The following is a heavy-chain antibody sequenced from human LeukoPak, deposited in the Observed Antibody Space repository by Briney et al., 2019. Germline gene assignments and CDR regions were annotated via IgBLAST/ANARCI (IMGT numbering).Heavy chain of an antibody. CDR1: GFTFSSYA. V-gene: IGHV3-23*01. Sequence: PGGSLRLSCAASGFTFSSYAMSWVRQAPGKGLEWVSAISGSGGSTYYADSVKGRFTISRDNSKNTLYLQMSSPRAEDTAVYYCAKLAPLYCSGGSCSTNYFDYWGQGTLVTVSS. CDR3: AKLAPLYCSGGSCSTNYFDY. J-gene: IGHJ4*02. D-gene: IGHD2-15*01. CDR2: ISGSGGST.